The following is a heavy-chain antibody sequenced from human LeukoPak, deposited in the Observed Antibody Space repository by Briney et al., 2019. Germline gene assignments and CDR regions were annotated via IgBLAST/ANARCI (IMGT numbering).Heavy chain of an antibody. CDR3: AKDPDGSGSLYYYGMDV. Sequence: PGGSLTLSCAASGFTFSSYAMSWVRQAPGKGLEWVSAICGSGGSTYYADSVKGRFTISSDNSKTTLYLQMNSLRAEDTAVYYCAKDPDGSGSLYYYGMDVWGQGTTVTVSS. V-gene: IGHV3-23*01. D-gene: IGHD3-10*01. J-gene: IGHJ6*02. CDR2: ICGSGGST. CDR1: GFTFSSYA.